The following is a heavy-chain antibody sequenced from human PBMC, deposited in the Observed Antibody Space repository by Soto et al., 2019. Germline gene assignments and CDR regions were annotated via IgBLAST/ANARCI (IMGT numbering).Heavy chain of an antibody. CDR1: GFTFSSYS. CDR3: ARHIVVVTAIGGGMDV. D-gene: IGHD2-21*02. Sequence: EVQLVESGGGLVKPGGSLRLSCAASGFTFSSYSMNWVRQAPGKGLEWVSSISSSSSYIYYADSVKGRFTISRDNAKNSLYLQMNSLRAEDTAVYYCARHIVVVTAIGGGMDVWGQGTTVTVSS. J-gene: IGHJ6*02. V-gene: IGHV3-21*01. CDR2: ISSSSSYI.